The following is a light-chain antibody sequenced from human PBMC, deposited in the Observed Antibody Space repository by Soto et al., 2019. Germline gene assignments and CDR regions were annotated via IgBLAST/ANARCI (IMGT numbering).Light chain of an antibody. CDR2: AAS. V-gene: IGKV1D-12*01. CDR1: QDIAAY. Sequence: DIQVTQSPSSVSASVGDRVTITCRASQDIAAYLAWYQHKPGRAPELLIRAASTLQSGVPSRFSGSGSGTDFTLTINSLQPEDFATYYCQQAYSFPITFGQGTRLEI. J-gene: IGKJ5*01. CDR3: QQAYSFPIT.